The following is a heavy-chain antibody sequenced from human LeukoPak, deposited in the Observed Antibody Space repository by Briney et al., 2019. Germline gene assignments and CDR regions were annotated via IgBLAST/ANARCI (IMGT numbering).Heavy chain of an antibody. V-gene: IGHV3-30*18. Sequence: GGSLRLSCAGSGYTFSSFGMHWVRQAPGKGLEWVAVISHDGSYVYYADSMKGRFTISRDTSKNTLYLQMNSLRAEDTAVYYCAKDGLWFGDLTYFDYWGQGVLVTVPS. J-gene: IGHJ4*02. CDR3: AKDGLWFGDLTYFDY. CDR2: ISHDGSYV. D-gene: IGHD3-10*01. CDR1: GYTFSSFG.